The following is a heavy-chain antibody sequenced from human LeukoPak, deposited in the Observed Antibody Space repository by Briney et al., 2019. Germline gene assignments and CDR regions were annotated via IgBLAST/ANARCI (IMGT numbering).Heavy chain of an antibody. V-gene: IGHV3-66*01. CDR1: GFTFSSYS. D-gene: IGHD6-19*01. CDR2: IYSGGST. J-gene: IGHJ4*02. Sequence: GGSLRLSCAASGFTFSSYSMNWVRQAPGKGLEWVSVIYSGGSTYYADSVKGRFTISRDNSKNTLYLQMNSLRAEDTAVYYCASSHSSGWYLLNYWGQGTLVTVSS. CDR3: ASSHSSGWYLLNY.